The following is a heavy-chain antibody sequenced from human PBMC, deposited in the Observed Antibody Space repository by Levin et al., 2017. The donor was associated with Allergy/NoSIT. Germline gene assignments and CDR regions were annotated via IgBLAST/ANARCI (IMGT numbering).Heavy chain of an antibody. CDR3: ARVLRTGLTTVTTSPDY. D-gene: IGHD4-11*01. V-gene: IGHV3-30*04. J-gene: IGHJ4*02. CDR2: ISYDGSNK. Sequence: GGSLRLSCAASGFTFSSYAMHWVRQAPGKGLEWVAVISYDGSNKYYADSVKGRFTISRDNSKNTLYLQMNSLRAEDTAVYYCARVLRTGLTTVTTSPDYWGQGTLVTVSS. CDR1: GFTFSSYA.